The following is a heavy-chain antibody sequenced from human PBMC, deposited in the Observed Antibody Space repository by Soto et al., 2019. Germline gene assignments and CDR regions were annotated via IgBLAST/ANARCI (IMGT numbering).Heavy chain of an antibody. V-gene: IGHV1-69*01. D-gene: IGHD3-9*01. J-gene: IGHJ4*02. CDR1: GGTFSRHA. CDR2: IIPIFGTA. Sequence: QVQLVQSGAEVRKPGSSVKVSCKASGGTFSRHAISWVRQAPGQGLEWMGGIIPIFGTANHAQKFQGRVTIIADESTSTVYMELRSLRSDDSAMYYCARDRVTGPYWGADYWGQGTLVTVSS. CDR3: ARDRVTGPYWGADY.